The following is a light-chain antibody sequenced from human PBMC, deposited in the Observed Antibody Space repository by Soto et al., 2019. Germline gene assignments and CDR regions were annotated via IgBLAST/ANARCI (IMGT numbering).Light chain of an antibody. J-gene: IGKJ3*01. CDR3: QQLNSYPL. Sequence: DIQLTQSPSFLSASVGDRVTITCRASQGISSYLAWYQQKPGKAPKRLIYAASTLQSGVPSRFSGSGSGTEFTLTISSLQPDDCATYYCQQLNSYPLFGPGTKVDIK. CDR2: AAS. V-gene: IGKV1-9*01. CDR1: QGISSY.